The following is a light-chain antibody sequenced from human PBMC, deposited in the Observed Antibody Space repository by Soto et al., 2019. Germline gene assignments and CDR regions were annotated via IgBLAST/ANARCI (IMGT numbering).Light chain of an antibody. CDR1: QSVGSNS. Sequence: EFVLTQSPGTLSLSPGERATLSCRASQSVGSNSLAWYQQKPGQAPRILIYGASTRATGIPDRFSGSGSGTDFTLPISRLEPEDFAVYYWQQYGSSPPLTFGGGTKVEIK. CDR2: GAS. V-gene: IGKV3-20*01. J-gene: IGKJ4*01. CDR3: QQYGSSPPLT.